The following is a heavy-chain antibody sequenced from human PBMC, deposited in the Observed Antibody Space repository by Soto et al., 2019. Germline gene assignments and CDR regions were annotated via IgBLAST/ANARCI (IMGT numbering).Heavy chain of an antibody. CDR2: IYHSGTT. J-gene: IGHJ5*02. CDR3: ARLGSGDYNWFDP. CDR1: GGSISSANW. D-gene: IGHD3-10*01. V-gene: IGHV4-4*02. Sequence: QVQLQESGPGLVRPSETLSLACTVSGGSISSANWWSWIRQFPGKGLEYIGEIYHSGTTNYNPSLQSRVTIFVDKSKNQFSLNLTSVTAADTAVYYCARLGSGDYNWFDPWGQGTLVSVSS.